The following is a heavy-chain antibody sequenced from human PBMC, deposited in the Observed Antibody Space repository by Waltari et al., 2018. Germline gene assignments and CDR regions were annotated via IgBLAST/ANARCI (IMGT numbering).Heavy chain of an antibody. CDR2: ISYNGAT. V-gene: IGHV4-39*01. Sequence: GWIRQPPGQGLEWIGTISYNGATYSSPSLRGRVTVSRDTSMNQLSLKLGSVTAADTAVYYCATYIGASIGTAALDVWGQGTMVTVSS. D-gene: IGHD5-12*01. J-gene: IGHJ3*01. CDR3: ATYIGASIGTAALDV.